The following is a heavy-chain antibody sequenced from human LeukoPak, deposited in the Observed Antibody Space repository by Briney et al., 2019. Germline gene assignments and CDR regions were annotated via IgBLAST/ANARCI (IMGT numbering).Heavy chain of an antibody. V-gene: IGHV1-69*05. CDR3: ARGSSSWYGESDY. Sequence: SVKVSCKASGGTFSSYAISWVRQAPGQGREWMGGIIPIFGTANYAQKFQGRVTITTDESTSTAYMELSSLRSEDTAVYYCARGSSSWYGESDYWGQGTLVTVSS. CDR1: GGTFSSYA. CDR2: IIPIFGTA. D-gene: IGHD6-13*01. J-gene: IGHJ4*02.